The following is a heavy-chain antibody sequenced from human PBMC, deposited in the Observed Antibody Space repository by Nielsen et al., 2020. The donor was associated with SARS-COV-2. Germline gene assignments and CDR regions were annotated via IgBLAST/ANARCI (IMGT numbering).Heavy chain of an antibody. V-gene: IGHV4-59*08. CDR3: ASLIAVTGNPYYYGMDV. CDR2: IYYSGST. J-gene: IGHJ6*02. Sequence: GSLRLSCTVSGGSISSYYWSWIRQPPGKGLEWIGYIYYSGSTNYNPSLKSRVTISVDTSKNQFSLKLSSVTAADTAVYYCASLIAVTGNPYYYGMDVWGLGTTVTVSS. CDR1: GGSISSYY. D-gene: IGHD6-19*01.